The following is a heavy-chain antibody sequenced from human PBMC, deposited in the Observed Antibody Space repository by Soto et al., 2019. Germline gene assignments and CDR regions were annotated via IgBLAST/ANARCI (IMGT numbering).Heavy chain of an antibody. V-gene: IGHV1-18*01. CDR2: ISAYNGNI. J-gene: IGHJ4*02. CDR3: ARGFGSSSLF. Sequence: GAAVKVSLQASWYTLCNYVIRWVRPAPGQGFEWMGWISAYNGNIKFAQKVQGRVTMTTDTFTSTAYMELRSLRSDDTAVYYCARGFGSSSLFWGQGTLVNVSS. CDR1: WYTLCNYV. D-gene: IGHD6-6*01.